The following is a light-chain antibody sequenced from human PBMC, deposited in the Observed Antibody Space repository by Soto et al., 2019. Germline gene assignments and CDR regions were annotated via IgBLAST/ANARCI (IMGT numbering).Light chain of an antibody. CDR1: SSNIGAGYD. Sequence: QSVLTQPASVAGAAGQRVTISCTGSSSNIGAGYDVHWYQQLPGTAPKLLIYGNSNRPSGVPDRFSGSKSGTSASLAITGLQAEDEADYYCQSYDSSLSVVVFGGGTKLTV. CDR3: QSYDSSLSVVV. J-gene: IGLJ2*01. V-gene: IGLV1-40*01. CDR2: GNS.